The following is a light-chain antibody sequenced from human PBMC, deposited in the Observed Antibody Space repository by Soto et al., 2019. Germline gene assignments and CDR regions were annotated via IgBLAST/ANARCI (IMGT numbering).Light chain of an antibody. CDR1: QTISDN. Sequence: EIVMTQSPATLSVSPGERATLSCRASQTISDNLAWYQQRPGQSPRLLIYAASSRATGIPARFSGSGSGTEFSLTINSLQSEDFAVYYCQQYHNWPPYTFGQAKRLEIK. CDR2: AAS. CDR3: QQYHNWPPYT. V-gene: IGKV3-15*01. J-gene: IGKJ5*01.